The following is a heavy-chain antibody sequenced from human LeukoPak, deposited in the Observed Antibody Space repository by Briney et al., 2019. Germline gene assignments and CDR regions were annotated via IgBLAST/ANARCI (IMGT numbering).Heavy chain of an antibody. CDR3: AREAYYYYGMDV. CDR1: ASTFSSYS. CDR2: IISSSSYI. V-gene: IGHV3-21*01. J-gene: IGHJ6*02. Sequence: GGSLRLSCAASASTFSSYSMNWVRQAPGKGLEWVSSIISSSSYIYYADSVKGRFTISRDNAKNSLYLQMNSLRAEDTAVYYCAREAYYYYGMDVWGQGTTVTVSS.